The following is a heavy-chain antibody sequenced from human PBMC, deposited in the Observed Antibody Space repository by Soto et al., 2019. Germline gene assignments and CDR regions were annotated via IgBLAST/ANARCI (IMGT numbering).Heavy chain of an antibody. J-gene: IGHJ4*02. Sequence: SGPTLVNPTQTLTLTCTFSGFSLSTSGVGVGWIRQPPGKALEWLALIYSDDDKRYSPSLRSRLTITEDTSKNQVVVTMINMDPMDTATYYCAHTASAGYNFADFDYWGQGTLVTVSS. CDR2: IYSDDDK. V-gene: IGHV2-5*02. CDR1: GFSLSTSGVG. D-gene: IGHD5-12*01. CDR3: AHTASAGYNFADFDY.